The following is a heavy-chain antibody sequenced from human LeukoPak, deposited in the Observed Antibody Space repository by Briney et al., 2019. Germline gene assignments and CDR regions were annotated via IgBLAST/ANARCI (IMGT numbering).Heavy chain of an antibody. CDR2: IYYSGST. CDR1: GGSITNYF. Sequence: SETLSLTCTVSGGSITNYFWTWIRQPTGKGLEWIGYIYYSGSTDYNPSLKSRVTISVDTSKNQFSLKLSSVTAADTAVYFCARAGYYDSGGYNGHFDYWGQGTLVTVSS. V-gene: IGHV4-59*01. CDR3: ARAGYYDSGGYNGHFDY. J-gene: IGHJ4*02. D-gene: IGHD3-22*01.